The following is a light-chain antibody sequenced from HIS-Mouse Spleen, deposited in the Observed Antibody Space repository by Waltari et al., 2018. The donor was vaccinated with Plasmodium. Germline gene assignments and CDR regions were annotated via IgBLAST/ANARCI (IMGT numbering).Light chain of an antibody. CDR1: SSDVGSYNL. CDR2: EGS. Sequence: QSALTQPASVSGSPGQSITISCTGTSSDVGSYNLVSWYQQHPGKAPKLMIYEGSKRPSGVSKLCSGSKSGNTASLTISGLQAEDEADYYCCSYAGSSTYVFGTGTKVTVL. CDR3: CSYAGSSTYV. J-gene: IGLJ1*01. V-gene: IGLV2-23*01.